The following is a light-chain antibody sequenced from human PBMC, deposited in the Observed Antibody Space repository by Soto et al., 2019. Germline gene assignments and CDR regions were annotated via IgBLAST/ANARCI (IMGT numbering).Light chain of an antibody. CDR1: SSNIGAGYD. J-gene: IGLJ3*02. CDR3: QSFDRSLTAWV. CDR2: GNT. V-gene: IGLV1-40*01. Sequence: QSVLTQPPSVSGAPGQRVTISCTGSSSNIGAGYDVHWYQQLPGTAPTLLISGNTDRPSGVPDRFSGSKSGTSASLASTGVQTEDEADYYCQSFDRSLTAWVFGGGTKLTVL.